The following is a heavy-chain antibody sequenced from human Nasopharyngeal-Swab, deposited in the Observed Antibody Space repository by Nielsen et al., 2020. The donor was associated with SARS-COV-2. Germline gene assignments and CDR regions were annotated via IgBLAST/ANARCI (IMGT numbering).Heavy chain of an antibody. V-gene: IGHV3-9*01. J-gene: IGHJ3*02. CDR3: AKDLTRGDFVTSNAFDI. CDR2: ISWNSGSI. D-gene: IGHD2-21*02. CDR1: GFKFDDHA. Sequence: SLKISCAASGFKFDDHAMHWVRQTPGKGLEWVSHISWNSGSIGYAASVRGRFTISRDNAKNPLYLEMSSLRAEDSALYYCAKDLTRGDFVTSNAFDIWGQGTLVTVSS.